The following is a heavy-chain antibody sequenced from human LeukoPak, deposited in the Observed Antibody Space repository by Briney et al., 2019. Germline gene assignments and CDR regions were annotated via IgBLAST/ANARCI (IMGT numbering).Heavy chain of an antibody. CDR2: IYSGGST. CDR1: GFTVSSNY. D-gene: IGHD3-9*01. CDR3: ASDDYDILPGGRSY. J-gene: IGHJ4*02. Sequence: GGSLRLSCAASGFTVSSNYMSWVRQAPGKGLEWVSVIYSGGSTYYADSVKGRFTISRHNSKNTLYLQMNSLRAEHTAVYYCASDDYDILPGGRSYWGQGTLVTVSS. V-gene: IGHV3-53*04.